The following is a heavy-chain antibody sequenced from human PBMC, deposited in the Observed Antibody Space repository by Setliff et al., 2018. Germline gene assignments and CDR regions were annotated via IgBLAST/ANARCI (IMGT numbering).Heavy chain of an antibody. Sequence: LRLSCAASGFTFDDYAMHWVRQAPGKGLEWVSGISWNSGSIGYADSVKGRFTISRDNAKNSLYLQMNSLRAEDMALYYCAKGSDSSSWYGMDVWGQGTTVTV. CDR2: ISWNSGSI. D-gene: IGHD6-13*01. V-gene: IGHV3-9*03. J-gene: IGHJ6*02. CDR1: GFTFDDYA. CDR3: AKGSDSSSWYGMDV.